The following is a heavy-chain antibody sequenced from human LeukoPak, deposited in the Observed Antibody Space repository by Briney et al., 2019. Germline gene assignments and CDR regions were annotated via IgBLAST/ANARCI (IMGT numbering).Heavy chain of an antibody. CDR1: GYSFITYY. CDR2: ISPNGGDT. J-gene: IGHJ6*04. Sequence: ASVTVSCKASGYSFITYYIHWVRQAPGQGLEGMGWISPNGGDTKYAQKFQGRVTMTRDTSTSTIFLELGSLVADDTAMYYCARMVRGLDVWGKGTPVAISS. V-gene: IGHV1-2*02. CDR3: ARMVRGLDV. D-gene: IGHD3-10*01.